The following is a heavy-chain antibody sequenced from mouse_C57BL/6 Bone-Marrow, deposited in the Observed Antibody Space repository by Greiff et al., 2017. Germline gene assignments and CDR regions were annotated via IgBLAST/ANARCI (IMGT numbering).Heavy chain of an antibody. J-gene: IGHJ3*01. CDR1: GYTFTSYW. CDR3: ARFTTVVARAWFAY. V-gene: IGHV1-64*01. D-gene: IGHD1-1*01. Sequence: QVQLQQPGAELVKPGASVKLSCKASGYTFTSYWMHWVKQRPGQGLEWIGMIHPNSGSTNYNEKFKSKATLTVDKSSSTAYMQLSSLTSEDSAVYYCARFTTVVARAWFAYWGQGTLVTVSA. CDR2: IHPNSGST.